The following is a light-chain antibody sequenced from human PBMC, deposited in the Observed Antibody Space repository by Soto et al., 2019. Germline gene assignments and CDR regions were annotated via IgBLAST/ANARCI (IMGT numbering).Light chain of an antibody. Sequence: DIQMTQSPSTLSASVGDRVTITCRASQSISGWLAWFQQKPGKAPKLLIYDASTLESGVPSRFSGSGSGTHFTLTFSSLQPDDFATYFCQQYSSYALYICGRGPDLE. CDR3: QQYSSYALYI. J-gene: IGKJ2*01. CDR1: QSISGW. V-gene: IGKV1-5*01. CDR2: DAS.